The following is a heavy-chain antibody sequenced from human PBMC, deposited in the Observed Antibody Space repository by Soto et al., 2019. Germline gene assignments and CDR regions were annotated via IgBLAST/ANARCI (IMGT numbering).Heavy chain of an antibody. V-gene: IGHV3-30*18. CDR1: GFTFRNFG. Sequence: PRGSLRLSCAASGFTFRNFGMHWVRQAPGKGLEWVAVISYDGTNKYYADSVKGRFTISRDNSKNTLYLQINSLRAEDTAVYYCAKAVPPFVVVTASDYWGQGTLVTVSS. J-gene: IGHJ4*02. CDR2: ISYDGTNK. D-gene: IGHD2-21*02. CDR3: AKAVPPFVVVTASDY.